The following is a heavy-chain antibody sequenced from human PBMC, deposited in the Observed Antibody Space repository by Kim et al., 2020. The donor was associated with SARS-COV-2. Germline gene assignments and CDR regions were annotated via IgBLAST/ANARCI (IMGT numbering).Heavy chain of an antibody. CDR3: ARSRYSSSRYYFDY. Sequence: PSLKSRVTISVDTSKNQFSLKLSSVTAADTAVYYCARSRYSSSRYYFDYWGQGTLVTVSS. J-gene: IGHJ4*02. V-gene: IGHV4-59*01. D-gene: IGHD6-13*01.